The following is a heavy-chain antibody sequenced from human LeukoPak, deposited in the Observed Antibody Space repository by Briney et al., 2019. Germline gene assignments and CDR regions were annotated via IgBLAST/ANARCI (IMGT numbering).Heavy chain of an antibody. CDR1: GFTFSSYG. D-gene: IGHD2-21*02. CDR2: IRYDGSNK. V-gene: IGHV3-30*02. J-gene: IGHJ4*02. CDR3: ARGSQVVTAAGTFDY. Sequence: GGSLRLSCAASGFTFSSYGMHWVRQAPGKGLEWVAFIRYDGSNKYYADSVKGRFTISRDNSKNTLYLQMNSLRAEDTSVYYCARGSQVVTAAGTFDYWGQGTLVTVSS.